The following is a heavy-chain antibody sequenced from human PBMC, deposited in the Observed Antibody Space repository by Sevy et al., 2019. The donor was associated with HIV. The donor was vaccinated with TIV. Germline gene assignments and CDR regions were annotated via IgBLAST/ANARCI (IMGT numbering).Heavy chain of an antibody. J-gene: IGHJ4*02. Sequence: GESLKISCAASGFTFTNYGMHWVRQVPGKGLEWVTFIRYDGSDKYYAASVKGRFTISRDDSKNTLYLQMDSLRPEDTAIYYCAKDLAGPGRRYFDSWGQGTLVTVS. D-gene: IGHD6-13*01. CDR2: IRYDGSDK. CDR3: AKDLAGPGRRYFDS. CDR1: GFTFTNYG. V-gene: IGHV3-30*02.